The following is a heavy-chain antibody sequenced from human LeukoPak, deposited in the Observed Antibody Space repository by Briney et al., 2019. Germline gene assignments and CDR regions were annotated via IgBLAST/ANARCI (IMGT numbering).Heavy chain of an antibody. V-gene: IGHV1-2*02. CDR1: GYTFTGYY. CDR3: ARDGITIFGVVIISFDY. Sequence: ASVKVSCTASGYTFTGYYMHWVRQAPGQGLEWMGWINPNSGGTNYAQKFQGRVTMTRDTSISTAYMELSRLRSDDTAVYYCARDGITIFGVVIISFDYWGQGTLVTVSS. J-gene: IGHJ4*02. D-gene: IGHD3-3*01. CDR2: INPNSGGT.